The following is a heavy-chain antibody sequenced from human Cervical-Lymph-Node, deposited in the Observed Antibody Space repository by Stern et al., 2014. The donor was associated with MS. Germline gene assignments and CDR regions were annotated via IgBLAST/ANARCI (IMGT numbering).Heavy chain of an antibody. J-gene: IGHJ4*02. Sequence: EVPLVESGGSLVQPGGSLRLSCAASGFTFSNYAMSWVRQAPRNGQEWVSAISGSGCSTYYADSVKGRFTISRDNSKNTLYLQMNSLRAEDTAVYYCSTFHSSGWYSYYFDYWGQGTLVTVSS. CDR1: GFTFSNYA. CDR3: STFHSSGWYSYYFDY. V-gene: IGHV3-23*04. D-gene: IGHD6-19*01. CDR2: ISGSGCST.